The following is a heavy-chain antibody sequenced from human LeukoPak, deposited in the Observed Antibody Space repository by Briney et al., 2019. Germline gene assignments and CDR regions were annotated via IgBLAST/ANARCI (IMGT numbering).Heavy chain of an antibody. J-gene: IGHJ4*02. V-gene: IGHV4-30-4*01. CDR2: IYYSGCY. Sequence: PSQTLSLTCTVSRGSITSGDYYWSWIRHPPGKGLEWIGYIYYSGCYYDNPSLKSRVTISVDASKNPVSLKLSSVTAADTDVYDCASFPVYGDYVSYWGQGTLVTVSS. CDR1: RGSITSGDYY. D-gene: IGHD4-17*01. CDR3: ASFPVYGDYVSY.